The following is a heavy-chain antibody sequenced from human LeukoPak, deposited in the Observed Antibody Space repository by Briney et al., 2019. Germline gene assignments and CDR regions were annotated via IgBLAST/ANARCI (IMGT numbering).Heavy chain of an antibody. CDR2: ISGSGGST. CDR1: GFTFSSYA. J-gene: IGHJ4*02. V-gene: IGHV3-23*01. Sequence: GGSLRLSCSASGFTFSSYAMSWVRQAPGKGLEWVSAISGSGGSTYYADSVKGRFTISRDNSKNALYLQMNSLRAEDTAVYYCAKDPRATVTIFDYWGQGTLVTVSS. CDR3: AKDPRATVTIFDY. D-gene: IGHD4-17*01.